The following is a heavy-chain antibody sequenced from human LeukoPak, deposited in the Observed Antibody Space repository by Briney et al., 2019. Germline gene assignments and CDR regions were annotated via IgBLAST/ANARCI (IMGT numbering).Heavy chain of an antibody. V-gene: IGHV4-30-2*01. CDR1: GGSISSGGYS. D-gene: IGHD6-19*01. CDR2: IYHSGST. CDR3: ASSSSGWYISIDY. J-gene: IGHJ4*02. Sequence: SETLSLTCAVSGGSISSGGYSWSWIRQPPGKGLEWIGYIYHSGSTYYNPSLKSRVTISVDTSKNQFSLKLSSVTAADTAVYYCASSSSGWYISIDYWGQGTLVTVSS.